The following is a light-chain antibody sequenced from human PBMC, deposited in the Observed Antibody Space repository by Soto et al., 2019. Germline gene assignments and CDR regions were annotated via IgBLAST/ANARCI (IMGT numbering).Light chain of an antibody. CDR2: DNN. V-gene: IGLV1-51*01. CDR1: SSNIGNNY. Sequence: QSVLTQPPSVSAAPGQKVTISCSGSSSNIGNNYVSWYQQLPGTAPKLLIYDNNKRPSGIPDRFSGSKSGTSATLGITGLQTGDEADYYCGTWDSSLCAAVFGGGTQLTVL. J-gene: IGLJ7*01. CDR3: GTWDSSLCAAV.